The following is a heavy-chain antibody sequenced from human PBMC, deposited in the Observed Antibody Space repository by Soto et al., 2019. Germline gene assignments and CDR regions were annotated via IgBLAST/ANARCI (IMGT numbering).Heavy chain of an antibody. CDR3: AKDLFSTVAGFDY. Sequence: GGSLRLSCAASGFTFSSYDMSWVRQAPGKGLEWVSTISGSGGSTYYADSVKGRFTISRDNSNNTLYLQMNSLRAEDTAVYYCAKDLFSTVAGFDYWGQGTQVTVSS. D-gene: IGHD6-19*01. J-gene: IGHJ4*02. V-gene: IGHV3-23*01. CDR2: ISGSGGST. CDR1: GFTFSSYD.